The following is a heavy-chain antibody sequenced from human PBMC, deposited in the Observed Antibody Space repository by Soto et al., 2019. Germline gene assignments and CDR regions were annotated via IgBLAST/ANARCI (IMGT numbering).Heavy chain of an antibody. CDR2: INPSGGST. Sequence: ASVKVSCKASGYTFTSYYMHWVRQAPGQGLEWMGIINPSGGSTSYAQKSQGRVTMTRDTSTSTVYMELCGLRSEDTAVYYCARDGVDTAMVDYFDYWGQGTLVTVSS. CDR1: GYTFTSYY. D-gene: IGHD5-18*01. CDR3: ARDGVDTAMVDYFDY. J-gene: IGHJ4*02. V-gene: IGHV1-46*01.